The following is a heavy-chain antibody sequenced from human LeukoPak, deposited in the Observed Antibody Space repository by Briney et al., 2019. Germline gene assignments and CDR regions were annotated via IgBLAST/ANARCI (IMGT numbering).Heavy chain of an antibody. J-gene: IGHJ4*02. V-gene: IGHV3-33*01. D-gene: IGHD3-22*01. CDR2: IWYDGSNK. Sequence: PGGSLRLSCAASGSTFSSYGMHWVRQAPGKGLEWVAVIWYDGSNKYYADSVKGRFTISRDNSKNTLYLQMNSLRAEDTAVYYCARVTDTAQYYYDSSGYFDYWGQGTLVTVSS. CDR1: GSTFSSYG. CDR3: ARVTDTAQYYYDSSGYFDY.